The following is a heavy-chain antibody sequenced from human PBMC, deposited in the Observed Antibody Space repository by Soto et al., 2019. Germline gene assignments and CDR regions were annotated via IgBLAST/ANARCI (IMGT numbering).Heavy chain of an antibody. D-gene: IGHD2-21*02. Sequence: EVQLVESGGGLVRPARSLRLSCTASGFTFYDYAMHWVRQAPGGGLEWVSGITWNSGNIAYADSVKGRFTIARDDDNISLCLQRNNLGPEDTALYYWVKDSDADDYRVLSKAGYCTDDGGHGTVVTVSS. V-gene: IGHV3-9*01. J-gene: IGHJ4*01. CDR3: VKDSDADDYRVLSKAGYCTDD. CDR2: ITWNSGNI. CDR1: GFTFYDYA.